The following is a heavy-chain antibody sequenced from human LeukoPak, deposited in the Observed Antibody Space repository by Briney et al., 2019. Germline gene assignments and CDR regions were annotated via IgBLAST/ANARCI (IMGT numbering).Heavy chain of an antibody. CDR3: AKEIYYYDSSGSFDY. Sequence: GGSLRLSCAASGFTFSDYYMSWIRQAPGKGLEWVSYISSSGSTIYYADSVKGRFTISRDNAKNSLYLQMNSLRAEDTAVYYCAKEIYYYDSSGSFDYWGQGTLVTVSS. J-gene: IGHJ4*02. CDR2: ISSSGSTI. V-gene: IGHV3-11*01. CDR1: GFTFSDYY. D-gene: IGHD3-22*01.